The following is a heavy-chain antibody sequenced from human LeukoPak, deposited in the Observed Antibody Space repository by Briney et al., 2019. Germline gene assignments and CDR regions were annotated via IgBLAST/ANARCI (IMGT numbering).Heavy chain of an antibody. CDR3: AKGPLLYYFDY. Sequence: GGSLRLSCAASGFTFSSYAMSWVRQAPGKGLEWVSTISFSGGKTYYTDSVKGRFTISRDNSKNTLYLQMNSLRAEDTAVYYCAKGPLLYYFDYWGQGTLVTVSS. D-gene: IGHD2-21*01. J-gene: IGHJ4*02. CDR2: ISFSGGKT. V-gene: IGHV3-23*01. CDR1: GFTFSSYA.